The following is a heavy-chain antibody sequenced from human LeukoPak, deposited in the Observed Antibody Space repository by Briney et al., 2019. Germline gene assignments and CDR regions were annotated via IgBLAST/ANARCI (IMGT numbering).Heavy chain of an antibody. CDR1: GFTFSSYW. J-gene: IGHJ3*02. Sequence: GGSLRLSCAASGFTFSSYWMSWVRQAPGKGLEWVANIKQDGSEKYYVDSVKGRFAISRDNAKNSLYLQMNSLRAEDTAVYYCARDQYFSSSGWYGIFDAFDIWGQGTMVTVSS. D-gene: IGHD6-19*01. CDR3: ARDQYFSSSGWYGIFDAFDI. CDR2: IKQDGSEK. V-gene: IGHV3-7*01.